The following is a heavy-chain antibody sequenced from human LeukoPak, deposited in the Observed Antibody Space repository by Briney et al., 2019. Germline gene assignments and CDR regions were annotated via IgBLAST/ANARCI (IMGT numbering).Heavy chain of an antibody. Sequence: GGSLRLSCAASGFTFSSCAMSWVRQAPGKGLEWVSAISGSGASTYYADSVKGRFTISRDNSKNTLYLQMNSLRAEDTAVYYCAKGRAVEVVAAFNYWGQGTMVTVSS. CDR2: ISGSGAST. V-gene: IGHV3-23*01. CDR3: AKGRAVEVVAAFNY. J-gene: IGHJ4*02. D-gene: IGHD2-15*01. CDR1: GFTFSSCA.